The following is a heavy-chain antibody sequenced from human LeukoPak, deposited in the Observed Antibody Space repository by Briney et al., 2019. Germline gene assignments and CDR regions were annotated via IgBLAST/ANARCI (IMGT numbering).Heavy chain of an antibody. CDR2: ISGSGTTI. CDR1: GFTFSTYE. D-gene: IGHD2-8*02. CDR3: VSAYGVLLDC. J-gene: IGHJ4*02. Sequence: GGSLRLSSAASGFTFSTYEMNWVRQVPGKGLEWVSYISGSGTTIYYADSVKGRFAISRDNTKNSMYLQMNSLRAEDTAVYYCVSAYGVLLDCWGPGTLVTVSS. V-gene: IGHV3-48*03.